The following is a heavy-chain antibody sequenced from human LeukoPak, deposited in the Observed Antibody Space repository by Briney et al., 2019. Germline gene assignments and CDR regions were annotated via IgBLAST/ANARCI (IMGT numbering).Heavy chain of an antibody. D-gene: IGHD6-19*01. Sequence: SETLSLTYTVSGYSISNGYYWDWIRQPPGRGLEWIGNIYRSGSTSYNPSLKSRVTISVDTSKNQFSLKVNSVTAADTAVYYCARRHSSGWFYYWGQGTLVTVSS. CDR2: IYRSGST. J-gene: IGHJ4*02. CDR3: ARRHSSGWFYY. CDR1: GYSISNGYY. V-gene: IGHV4-38-2*02.